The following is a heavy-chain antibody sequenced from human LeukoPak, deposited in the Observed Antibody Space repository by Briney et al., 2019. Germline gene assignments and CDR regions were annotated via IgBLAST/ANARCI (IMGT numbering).Heavy chain of an antibody. D-gene: IGHD2-2*01. V-gene: IGHV4-39*01. CDR1: GGSISSSSYY. J-gene: IGHJ4*02. Sequence: SETLSLTCTVSGGSISSSSYYWGWIRQPPGTGLEWLGSIYYSGSTYYNPSLKSRVTISVDTSKNQFSLKLSSVTAADTAVYYCARALLYCSSTSCYYFDYWGQGTLVTVSS. CDR2: IYYSGST. CDR3: ARALLYCSSTSCYYFDY.